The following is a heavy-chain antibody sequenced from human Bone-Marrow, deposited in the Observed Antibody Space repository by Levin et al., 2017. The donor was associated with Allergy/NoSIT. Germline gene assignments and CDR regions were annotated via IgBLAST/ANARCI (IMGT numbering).Heavy chain of an antibody. D-gene: IGHD6-13*01. Sequence: GGSLRLSCTASGFTFRSSAMSWVRRAPGKGLEWVSGISGSGGNTYYADFVKGRFTITRDNSNNTLYLQMSSLRAEDTAVYYCVKDAISSSWPNSYDYWGQGTLVTVSS. CDR3: VKDAISSSWPNSYDY. J-gene: IGHJ4*02. CDR2: ISGSGGNT. V-gene: IGHV3-23*01. CDR1: GFTFRSSA.